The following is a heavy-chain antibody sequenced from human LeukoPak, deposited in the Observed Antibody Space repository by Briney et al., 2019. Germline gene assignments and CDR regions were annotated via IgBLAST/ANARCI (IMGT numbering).Heavy chain of an antibody. V-gene: IGHV4-59*01. CDR2: IYYSGST. Sequence: SETLSLTCTVSGGSISSYYWSLIRQPPGKGLEWIGYIYYSGSTNYNPSLKSRVTISVDTSKNQFSLKLSSVTAADTAVYYCARGFPGDYYDSSGYLDYWGQGTLVTVSS. CDR3: ARGFPGDYYDSSGYLDY. J-gene: IGHJ4*02. CDR1: GGSISSYY. D-gene: IGHD3-22*01.